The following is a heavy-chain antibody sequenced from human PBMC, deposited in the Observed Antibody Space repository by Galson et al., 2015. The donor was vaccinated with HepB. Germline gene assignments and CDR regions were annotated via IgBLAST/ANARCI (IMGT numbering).Heavy chain of an antibody. D-gene: IGHD3-3*01. Sequence: SLRLSCAASGFTFSSYSMNWVRQAPGKGLEWVSSISSSSSYIYYADSVKGRFTISRDNAKNSLYLQMNSLRAEDTAVYYCARDTGQFWSGSNGWFDPWGQGTLVTVSS. CDR1: GFTFSSYS. CDR2: ISSSSSYI. CDR3: ARDTGQFWSGSNGWFDP. J-gene: IGHJ5*02. V-gene: IGHV3-21*01.